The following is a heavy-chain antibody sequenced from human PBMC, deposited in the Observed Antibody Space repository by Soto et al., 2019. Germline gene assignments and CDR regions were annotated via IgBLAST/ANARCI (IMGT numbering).Heavy chain of an antibody. V-gene: IGHV4-39*01. J-gene: IGHJ4*02. D-gene: IGHD2-21*02. CDR2: IYYSGRT. CDR1: GDSINSRSYY. CDR3: ARQRNSVVTQAYFDV. Sequence: SETLSLTCTVTGDSINSRSYYWGWIRQPPGKGLEWIGSIYYSGRTYNNPSLRSRVSMSIDTSKDQFSLKLKSVTAADTALYFCARQRNSVVTQAYFDVWGPGYLVTVSS.